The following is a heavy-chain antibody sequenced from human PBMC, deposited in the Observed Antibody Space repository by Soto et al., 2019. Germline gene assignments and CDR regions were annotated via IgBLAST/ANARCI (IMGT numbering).Heavy chain of an antibody. D-gene: IGHD3-10*01. CDR1: GYTFSSYG. J-gene: IGHJ4*02. Sequence: PEGSLRLSCAASGYTFSSYGMHWVRQAPGKGLEWEAVIWYDGSNKYYADSVKGRFTISRDNSKNTLYLQMNSLRAEDTAVYYCALEGDWFGESPLDYWGQGTLVTVSS. CDR2: IWYDGSNK. CDR3: ALEGDWFGESPLDY. V-gene: IGHV3-33*01.